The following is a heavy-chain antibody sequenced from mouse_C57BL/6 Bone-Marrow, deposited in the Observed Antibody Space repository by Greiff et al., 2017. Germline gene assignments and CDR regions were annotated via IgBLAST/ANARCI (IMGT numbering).Heavy chain of an antibody. CDR1: GYAFSSYW. Sequence: QVQLKESGAELVKPGASVKISCKASGYAFSSYWMNWVKQRPGKGLEWIGQIYPGDGDTNYNGKFKGKATLTADKSSSTAYMQLSSLTAEDSAVYICARGRNTTVVAYYFDYWGQGTTLTVSS. J-gene: IGHJ2*01. D-gene: IGHD1-1*01. CDR2: IYPGDGDT. V-gene: IGHV1-80*01. CDR3: ARGRNTTVVAYYFDY.